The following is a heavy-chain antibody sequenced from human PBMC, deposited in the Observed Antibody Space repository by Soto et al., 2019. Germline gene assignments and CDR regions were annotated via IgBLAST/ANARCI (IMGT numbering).Heavy chain of an antibody. D-gene: IGHD2-15*01. CDR1: GGSISNYY. J-gene: IGHJ4*02. Sequence: SATLSLTCTVSGGSISNYYWNWIRQPAGKGLEWLGRIYTSGSTNYNPSLKSRVTISVDTSKNQFSLKLSSVTAADTTVYYCAREGYCSGGSCYSRTLDYWGQGTLVTVSS. CDR2: IYTSGST. V-gene: IGHV4-4*07. CDR3: AREGYCSGGSCYSRTLDY.